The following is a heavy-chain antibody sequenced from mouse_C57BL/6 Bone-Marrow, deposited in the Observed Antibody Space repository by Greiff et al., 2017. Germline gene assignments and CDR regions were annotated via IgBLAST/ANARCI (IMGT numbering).Heavy chain of an antibody. Sequence: VQLQQSGAELVKPGASVKISCKASGYAFSSYWMNWVKQRPGKGLEWIGQIYPGDGDTNYNGKFKGKATLTADKSSSTAYMQLSSLTSEDSAVYFCARYYYGSRKGFDYWGQGTTLTVSS. D-gene: IGHD1-1*01. CDR3: ARYYYGSRKGFDY. CDR2: IYPGDGDT. CDR1: GYAFSSYW. J-gene: IGHJ2*01. V-gene: IGHV1-80*01.